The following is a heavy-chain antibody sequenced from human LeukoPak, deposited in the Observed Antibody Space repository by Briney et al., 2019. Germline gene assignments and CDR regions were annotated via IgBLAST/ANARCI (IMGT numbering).Heavy chain of an antibody. J-gene: IGHJ4*02. CDR2: ISYDGSNK. V-gene: IGHV3-30*18. Sequence: GRSLRLSCAASGFSFSSYGMLWVRQAPGKGLEWVAGISYDGSNKYYADSVKGRFTISRDNSKNTLYLQMNSLRAEDTAVYYCAKGHGPGYCSSTSCPSGVVDYWGQGTLVTVSS. CDR1: GFSFSSYG. D-gene: IGHD2-2*03. CDR3: AKGHGPGYCSSTSCPSGVVDY.